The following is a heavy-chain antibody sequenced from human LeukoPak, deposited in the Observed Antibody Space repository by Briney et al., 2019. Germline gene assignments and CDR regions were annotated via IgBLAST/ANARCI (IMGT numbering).Heavy chain of an antibody. D-gene: IGHD3-22*01. Sequence: PGGSLRLSCAASGFTFSSYAMHWVRQAPGKGLEWVAVISYDGSNKYYADSVKGRFTISRDNSKNTLYLQMNSLRAEDTAVYYCARVRGYYDSSGYLDYWGQGTLVTVSS. CDR3: ARVRGYYDSSGYLDY. V-gene: IGHV3-30-3*01. J-gene: IGHJ4*02. CDR2: ISYDGSNK. CDR1: GFTFSSYA.